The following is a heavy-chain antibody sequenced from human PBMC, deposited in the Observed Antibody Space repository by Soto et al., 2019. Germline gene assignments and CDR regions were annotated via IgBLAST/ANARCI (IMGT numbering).Heavy chain of an antibody. CDR1: GGSIDNSHSF. J-gene: IGHJ5*02. CDR2: VYYSGGT. Sequence: PSETLSLTCDVSGGSIDNSHSFWGWVRQPPGRGLEFLGSVYYSGGTYYNPSLKSRVTVSVDTSKNQVSLRVRSVTVAETAMYYCARDWDSSGLFDPWGQGALVTVSS. D-gene: IGHD3-10*01. CDR3: ARDWDSSGLFDP. V-gene: IGHV4-39*02.